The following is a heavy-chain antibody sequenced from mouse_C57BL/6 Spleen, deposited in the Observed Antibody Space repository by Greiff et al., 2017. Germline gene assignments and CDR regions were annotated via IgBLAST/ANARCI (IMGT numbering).Heavy chain of an antibody. J-gene: IGHJ2*01. CDR1: GYTFTSYW. D-gene: IGHD1-1*01. Sequence: VQLQQPGAELVKPGASVKMSCKASGYTFTSYWITWVKQRPGQGLEWIGDIYPGSGSTNYNEKFKSKATLTVDTSSSTAYMQLSSLTSEDSAVYYCARGHYGSSSFDYWGQGTTLTVSS. V-gene: IGHV1-55*01. CDR3: ARGHYGSSSFDY. CDR2: IYPGSGST.